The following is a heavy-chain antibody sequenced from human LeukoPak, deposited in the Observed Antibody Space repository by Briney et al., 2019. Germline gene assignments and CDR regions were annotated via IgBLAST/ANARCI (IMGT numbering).Heavy chain of an antibody. Sequence: GGSLRLSCAASGFTFSNYAMHWVRQAPGKGLEGVALISYDGSVEKNAASVKGRFTISRDNSKNTLYLQMNSLRTEDTAVYYCARALGSSWDSSLDSWGQGTLVPVSS. D-gene: IGHD6-13*01. CDR3: ARALGSSWDSSLDS. V-gene: IGHV3-30*04. CDR1: GFTFSNYA. J-gene: IGHJ4*02. CDR2: ISYDGSVE.